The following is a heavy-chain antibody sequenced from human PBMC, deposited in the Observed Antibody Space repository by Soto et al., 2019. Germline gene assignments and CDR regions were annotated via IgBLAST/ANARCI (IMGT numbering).Heavy chain of an antibody. CDR2: MYHSGST. V-gene: IGHV4-30-2*01. Sequence: SSETLSLTRAVSGGSISSGGYSWSWIRQPPGKGLEWIGYMYHSGSTYYNPSLTSRVTISIDRSKNQFSLKLSSVTAADTAVYYCATLPDYWGQGILVTVSS. CDR1: GGSISSGGYS. J-gene: IGHJ4*02. CDR3: ATLPDY. D-gene: IGHD2-2*01.